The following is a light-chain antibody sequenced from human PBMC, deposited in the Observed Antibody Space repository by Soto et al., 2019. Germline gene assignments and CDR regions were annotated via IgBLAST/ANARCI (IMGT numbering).Light chain of an antibody. J-gene: IGKJ2*01. Sequence: EIVLTQSPATLSLSPGERATLSCRASQSVSSYLAWYQQKPGQAPRLLIYDASSRATGIPARFSGSGSGTAFTPPIRGLGPEDFAVYSMQQRWNGGGGEYTFGQGTKLEIK. V-gene: IGKV3-11*01. CDR2: DAS. CDR3: QQRWNGGGGEYT. CDR1: QSVSSY.